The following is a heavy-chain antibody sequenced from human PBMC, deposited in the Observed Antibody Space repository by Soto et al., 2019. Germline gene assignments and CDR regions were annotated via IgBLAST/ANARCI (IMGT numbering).Heavy chain of an antibody. CDR2: IYYSGST. CDR1: GGSVSSGSYY. V-gene: IGHV4-61*01. CDR3: ARVYYDILTGYYIQYFDY. D-gene: IGHD3-9*01. Sequence: SETLSLTCTVSGGSVSSGSYYWSWIRQPPGKGLEWIGYIYYSGSTNYNPSLKSRVTISVDTSKNQFSLKLSSVTAADTAAYYCARVYYDILTGYYIQYFDYWGQGTLVTVSS. J-gene: IGHJ4*02.